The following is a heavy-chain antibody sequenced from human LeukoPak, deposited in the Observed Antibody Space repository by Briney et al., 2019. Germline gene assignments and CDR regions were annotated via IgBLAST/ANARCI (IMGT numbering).Heavy chain of an antibody. D-gene: IGHD1-14*01. Sequence: PSETLSLTCSVSGHSITTGYFWAWIRQSPGKGLEWIASVSHSGTTYYNPPLKSRVTISLDTSRNQLSLKLSSVTAADTAVYYCARDTPPGDYWGQGTLVTVSS. CDR3: ARDTPPGDY. J-gene: IGHJ4*02. V-gene: IGHV4-38-2*02. CDR2: VSHSGTT. CDR1: GHSITTGYF.